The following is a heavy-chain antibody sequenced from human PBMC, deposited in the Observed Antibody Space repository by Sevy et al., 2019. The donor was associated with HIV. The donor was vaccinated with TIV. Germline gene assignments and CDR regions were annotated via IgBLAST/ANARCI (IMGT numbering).Heavy chain of an antibody. D-gene: IGHD5-18*01. CDR2: ISSSSSTI. CDR3: ARANRGYSPDY. CDR1: GFTFSSYS. V-gene: IGHV3-48*01. J-gene: IGHJ4*02. Sequence: GGSLRLSCAASGFTFSSYSMNWVRHAPGKGLEWVSYISSSSSTIYNADSVKGRFTISRDNAKNSLYLQMNSLRAEDTAVYYCARANRGYSPDYWGQGTLVTVSS.